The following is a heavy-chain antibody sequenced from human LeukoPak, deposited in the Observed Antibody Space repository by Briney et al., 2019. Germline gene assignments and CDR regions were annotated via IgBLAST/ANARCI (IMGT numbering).Heavy chain of an antibody. CDR1: GFTFSSYS. Sequence: GGSLRLSCAASGFTFSSYSMNWVRQAPGKGLEWVSSISSSSSYIYYADSVKGRFTISRDNAKNSLYLQMNSLRADDTAVYYCARDQYSSSWYDYWGQGTLVTVSS. CDR3: ARDQYSSSWYDY. D-gene: IGHD6-13*01. V-gene: IGHV3-21*01. CDR2: ISSSSSYI. J-gene: IGHJ4*02.